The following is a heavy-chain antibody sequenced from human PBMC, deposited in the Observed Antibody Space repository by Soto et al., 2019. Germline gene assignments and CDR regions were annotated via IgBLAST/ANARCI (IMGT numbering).Heavy chain of an antibody. D-gene: IGHD3-10*01. J-gene: IGHJ4*02. CDR1: GGTFSSDT. CDR2: IIPILGIA. Sequence: QVQLVHSGAEVKKPGSSVKVSCKASGGTFSSDTISWVRQAPGQGLEWMGRIIPILGIANYAQKFQGRVTITADKSTSTAYMELSSLRSEDTAVYYCSREEYYYGSGAFFDYWGQGTLVTVSS. V-gene: IGHV1-69*04. CDR3: SREEYYYGSGAFFDY.